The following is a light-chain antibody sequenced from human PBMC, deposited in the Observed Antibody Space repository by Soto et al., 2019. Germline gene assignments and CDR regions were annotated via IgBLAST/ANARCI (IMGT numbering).Light chain of an antibody. CDR1: QSVSGN. V-gene: IGKV3D-15*01. Sequence: EIVMTQSPAILSVSPGERATLSCRASQSVSGNLAWYQQKPGQAPRLLIYGASTRATGIPAGFSGSGSGTEFTLTISSLQSEDFAVYYCQQYNNWPPTFGQGTKVEIK. CDR2: GAS. J-gene: IGKJ1*01. CDR3: QQYNNWPPT.